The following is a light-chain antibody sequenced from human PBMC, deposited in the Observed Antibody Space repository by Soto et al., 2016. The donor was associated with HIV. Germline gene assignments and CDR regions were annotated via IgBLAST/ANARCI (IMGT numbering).Light chain of an antibody. CDR3: QVWDSGSGFYVV. J-gene: IGLJ2*01. V-gene: IGLV3-21*03. CDR2: DDS. Sequence: SYMLTQPPSVSVAPGKTANIACGGDNIGSKSVSWYQQKSGQAPVLVVYDDSDRPSGIPDRFSGSNSGNTATLTISGVEAGDEADYYCQVWDSGSGFYVVLGGGTKLTVL. CDR1: NIGSKS.